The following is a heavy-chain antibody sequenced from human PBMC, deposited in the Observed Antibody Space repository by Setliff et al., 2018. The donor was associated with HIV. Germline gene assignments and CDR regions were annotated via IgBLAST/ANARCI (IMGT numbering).Heavy chain of an antibody. J-gene: IGHJ1*01. CDR3: ANEGYAAMTRVEYFQH. CDR2: INPNIGST. V-gene: IGHV1-2*06. CDR1: GYTFTGYY. D-gene: IGHD4-4*01. Sequence: GASVKVSCKASGYTFTGYYIHWVRQAPGQGLQWMGRINPNIGSTNYAQNFQGRATMTRDTSVNTAFMELNSLRAEDTAVYYCANEGYAAMTRVEYFQHWGQGTLVTVSS.